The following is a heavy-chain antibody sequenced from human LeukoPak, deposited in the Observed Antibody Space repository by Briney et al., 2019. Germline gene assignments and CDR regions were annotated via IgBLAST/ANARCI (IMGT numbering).Heavy chain of an antibody. V-gene: IGHV3-23*01. Sequence: HTGGSLRLSCEASRLTFNSLTFASYALRWVRQAPGKGLEWVSGISGSGSTTYYADSVKGRFTISRDNSEITLYLQMNTLRAEDTAIYYCANYPRSMAARPVYCGQGTLVTVSS. J-gene: IGHJ4*02. D-gene: IGHD6-6*01. CDR1: RLTFNSLTFASYA. CDR3: ANYPRSMAARPVY. CDR2: ISGSGSTT.